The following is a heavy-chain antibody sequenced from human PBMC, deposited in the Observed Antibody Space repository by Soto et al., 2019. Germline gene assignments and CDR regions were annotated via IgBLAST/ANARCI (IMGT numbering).Heavy chain of an antibody. CDR2: ISWNSGDK. CDR1: GFIFEDYD. V-gene: IGHV3-9*01. D-gene: IGHD2-15*01. Sequence: GGSLRLACEASGFIFEDYDMHWVRQPPGKGLQWVSGISWNSGDKDYGDSVKGRFTISRDNAKNSLDLQMSSLRVEDTATYYCVKKSCSHTRCYTGWFFDLWGRGTLVTVSS. J-gene: IGHJ2*01. CDR3: VKKSCSHTRCYTGWFFDL.